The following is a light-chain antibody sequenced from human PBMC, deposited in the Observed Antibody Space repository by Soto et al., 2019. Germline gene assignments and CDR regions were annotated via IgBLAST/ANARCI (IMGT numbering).Light chain of an antibody. CDR1: QIVSSSY. J-gene: IGKJ4*01. CDR3: QQYGSSPLT. CDR2: GAS. Sequence: EIVLTPSPGTLSLSPGERATLSCRASQIVSSSYLAWYQQKPGQAPRLLINGASSRATGIPDRFRGSGSGTDFTLTSSRLEPEDFAVYYCQQYGSSPLTFGGGTKVEIK. V-gene: IGKV3-20*01.